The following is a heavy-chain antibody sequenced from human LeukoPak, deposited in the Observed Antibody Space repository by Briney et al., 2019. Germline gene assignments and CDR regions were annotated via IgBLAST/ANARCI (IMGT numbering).Heavy chain of an antibody. CDR2: IITDTGKP. Sequence: ASVKVSCKASGYRFTSYSMNWVRQAPGQGLEWIGWIITDTGKPTYAHGFSGRFVFSLDTSVNTAYLQITSLGVEDTAVYYCAREVLRLDYWGQGSLVTVSS. V-gene: IGHV7-4-1*02. CDR1: GYRFTSYS. D-gene: IGHD3-3*01. J-gene: IGHJ4*02. CDR3: AREVLRLDY.